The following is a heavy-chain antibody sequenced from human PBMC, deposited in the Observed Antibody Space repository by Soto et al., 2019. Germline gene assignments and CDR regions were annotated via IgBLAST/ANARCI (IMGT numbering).Heavy chain of an antibody. CDR3: ARGQPYSGTYFAFDI. V-gene: IGHV3-66*01. Sequence: PGGSLRLSCAASGFSVGTNYMNWVRQAPGKGLEWVSVLYNGAYIYYADSVKDRFIISSDNSKNTLWLQMSSLRAEDTAVYYCARGQPYSGTYFAFDIWGQGTMVTVSS. D-gene: IGHD1-26*01. CDR2: LYNGAYI. CDR1: GFSVGTNY. J-gene: IGHJ3*02.